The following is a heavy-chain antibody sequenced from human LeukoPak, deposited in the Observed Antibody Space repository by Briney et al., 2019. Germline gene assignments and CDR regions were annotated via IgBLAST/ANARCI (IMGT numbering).Heavy chain of an antibody. CDR1: GFTFDDYA. CDR2: TSWNSGSI. CDR3: AKGSVVVTATTFDY. J-gene: IGHJ4*02. V-gene: IGHV3-9*01. D-gene: IGHD2-21*02. Sequence: GGSLRLSCAASGFTFDDYAMHWVRQAPGKGLEWVSGTSWNSGSIGCADSVKGRFTISRDNAKNSLYLQMNSLRAEDTALYYCAKGSVVVTATTFDYWGQGTLVTVSS.